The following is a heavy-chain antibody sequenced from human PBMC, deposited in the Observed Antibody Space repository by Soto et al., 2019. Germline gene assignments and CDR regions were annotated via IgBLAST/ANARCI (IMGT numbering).Heavy chain of an antibody. Sequence: SEKVSCKASGGTFSSYGFTWVRQAPGQGPEWMGDLIPVFGTPTYAQKFQGRVMISADELTSTVHMEVTSMRSDDTAVYYCATVRCGSSNCQQLYYYNHAMDVWGQGTTVTVSS. D-gene: IGHD2-2*01. V-gene: IGHV1-69*13. CDR1: GGTFSSYG. J-gene: IGHJ6*02. CDR2: LIPVFGTP. CDR3: ATVRCGSSNCQQLYYYNHAMDV.